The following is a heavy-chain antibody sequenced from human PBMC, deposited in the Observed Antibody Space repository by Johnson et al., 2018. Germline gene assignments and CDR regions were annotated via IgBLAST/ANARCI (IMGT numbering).Heavy chain of an antibody. CDR3: ARVVRGTYVAGSFQH. CDR2: IWYDGGQK. Sequence: QVQLVQSGGGVVQPGRSLRLSCEASGFTFSSYAMHWVRQTPGKGLEWVAVIWYDGGQKYYADSVKGRFTVSRDNSKTTPYLQMNSLRAEDTAGYYWARVVRGTYVAGSFQHWGQGTLVTVSS. J-gene: IGHJ1*01. D-gene: IGHD3-10*01. V-gene: IGHV3-33*01. CDR1: GFTFSSYA.